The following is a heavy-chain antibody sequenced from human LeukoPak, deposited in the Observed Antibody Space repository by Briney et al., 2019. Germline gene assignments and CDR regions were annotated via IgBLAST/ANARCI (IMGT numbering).Heavy chain of an antibody. D-gene: IGHD2-15*01. CDR2: IIPIFGTA. V-gene: IGHV1-69*13. CDR1: GGTFSSYA. Sequence: ASVKVSCKASGGTFSSYAISWVRQAPGQGLEWMGGIIPIFGTANYAQKFQGRVTITADGSTSTAYMELSSLRSEDTAVYYCARGRRCSGGSCHYYYYYMDVWGKGTTVTVSS. CDR3: ARGRRCSGGSCHYYYYYMDV. J-gene: IGHJ6*03.